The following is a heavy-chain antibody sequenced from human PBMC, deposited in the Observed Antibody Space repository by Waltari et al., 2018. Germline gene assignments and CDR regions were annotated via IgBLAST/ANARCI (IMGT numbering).Heavy chain of an antibody. V-gene: IGHV4-38-2*02. Sequence: QVQLQESGPGLVKPSETLSLTCAVSGYSISSGYYWGWIRQPPGKGLEWIGSIYHSGSTYYTPSLKSGVTISVDTSKNQFSRRLGSGTAADTAVYYCAREGGGGYCGGDCYNDYWGQGTLVTVSS. J-gene: IGHJ4*02. CDR3: AREGGGGYCGGDCYNDY. CDR1: GYSISSGYY. CDR2: IYHSGST. D-gene: IGHD2-21*01.